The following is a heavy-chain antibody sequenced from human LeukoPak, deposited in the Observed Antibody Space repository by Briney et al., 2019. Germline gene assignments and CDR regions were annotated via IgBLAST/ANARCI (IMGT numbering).Heavy chain of an antibody. V-gene: IGHV1-69*06. J-gene: IGHJ6*04. D-gene: IGHD2-15*01. CDR2: VIPIFGTA. CDR3: GRGYCSGGSCYSFGMDV. CDR1: GGTFSSYA. Sequence: ASVKVSCKASGGTFSSYAISWVRQAPGQGLEWMGGVIPIFGTANYAQKFQGRVTITADKSTSTAYMELSSLRSEDTAVYYCGRGYCSGGSCYSFGMDVWGKGTTVAVSS.